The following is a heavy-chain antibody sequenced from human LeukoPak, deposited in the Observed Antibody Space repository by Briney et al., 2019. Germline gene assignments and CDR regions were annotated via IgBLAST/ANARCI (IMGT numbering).Heavy chain of an antibody. CDR1: GYFISSGYY. CDR2: IYHSGST. CDR3: ARWDSGEWFHDAFDI. D-gene: IGHD3-3*01. V-gene: IGHV4-38-2*01. Sequence: SETLSLTCAVSGYFISSGYYWGWIRQPPGKGLEWIGSIYHSGSTYYNLSLKSRITISVDTSKIQFSLKLRSVTAADTAVYYCARWDSGEWFHDAFDIWGQGTMVTVSS. J-gene: IGHJ3*02.